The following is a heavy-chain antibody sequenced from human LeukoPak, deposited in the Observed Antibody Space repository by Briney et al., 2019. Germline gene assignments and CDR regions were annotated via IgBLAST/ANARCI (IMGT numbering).Heavy chain of an antibody. CDR3: GRYGSRSYYGARYLYYYYMDV. J-gene: IGHJ6*03. V-gene: IGHV4-4*07. D-gene: IGHD3-10*01. CDR1: GDSMSSYY. Sequence: SETLSLTCTVSGDSMSSYYWSWIRQPAGKGLEWIGRIYTSGSTNYNPSLKSRVTMSVDTSKNQFSLKLSSVTAADTAVYYCGRYGSRSYYGARYLYYYYMDVWGKGTTVTVSS. CDR2: IYTSGST.